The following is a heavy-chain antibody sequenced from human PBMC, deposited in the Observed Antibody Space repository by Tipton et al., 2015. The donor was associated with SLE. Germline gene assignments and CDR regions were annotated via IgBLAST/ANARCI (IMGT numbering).Heavy chain of an antibody. CDR1: DGSFSGYC. CDR2: INHSGTT. CDR3: ARDPFRGLVVAASAY. J-gene: IGHJ4*02. Sequence: TLSLTCAVYDGSFSGYCWSWIRQPPGKGLEWIGEINHSGTTNYDPSLKSRVTISVDTSKNQFSLKLSSVTAADTAVYYCARDPFRGLVVAASAYWGQGTLVTVSS. D-gene: IGHD6-19*01. V-gene: IGHV4-34*01.